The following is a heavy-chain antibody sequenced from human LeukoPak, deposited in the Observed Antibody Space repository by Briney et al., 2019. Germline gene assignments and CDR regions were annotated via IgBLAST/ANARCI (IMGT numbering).Heavy chain of an antibody. V-gene: IGHV1-2*02. J-gene: IGHJ3*01. Sequence: ASVKVSCKASGYTXTGDYIHWVRQAPGQGLEWMGWINPNRGETKYAQKFQGTVTMTRDTSISTAYLEVTRLRYEDTAVYYCAKSRTHSSGWFTSAFDVWGQGTMVTVSS. CDR3: AKSRTHSSGWFTSAFDV. D-gene: IGHD6-13*01. CDR1: GYTXTGDY. CDR2: INPNRGET.